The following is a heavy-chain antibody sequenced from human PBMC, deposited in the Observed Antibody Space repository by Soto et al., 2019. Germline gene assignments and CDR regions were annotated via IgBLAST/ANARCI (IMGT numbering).Heavy chain of an antibody. CDR2: INPNSGGT. J-gene: IGHJ5*02. CDR3: ARAATRLPDDRNWFDP. V-gene: IGHV1-2*04. Sequence: ASVKVSCKASGYTFTGYYMHWVRQAPGQGLEWMGWINPNSGGTNYAQKFQGWVTMTRDTSISTAYMELSRLRSDDTAVYYCARAATRLPDDRNWFDPWGQGTLVTVSS. D-gene: IGHD2-15*01. CDR1: GYTFTGYY.